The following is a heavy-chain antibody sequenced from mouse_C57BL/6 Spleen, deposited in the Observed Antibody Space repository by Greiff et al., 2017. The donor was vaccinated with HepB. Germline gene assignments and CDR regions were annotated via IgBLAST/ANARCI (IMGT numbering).Heavy chain of an antibody. Sequence: QVQLKESGPELVKPGASVKISCKASGYAFSSSWMNWVKQRPGKGLEWIGRIYPGDGDTNYNGKFKGKATLTADKSSSTAYMQLSSLTSEDSAVYFCARDYGSSPVAYWGQGTLVTVSA. D-gene: IGHD1-1*01. CDR3: ARDYGSSPVAY. J-gene: IGHJ3*01. V-gene: IGHV1-82*01. CDR1: GYAFSSSW. CDR2: IYPGDGDT.